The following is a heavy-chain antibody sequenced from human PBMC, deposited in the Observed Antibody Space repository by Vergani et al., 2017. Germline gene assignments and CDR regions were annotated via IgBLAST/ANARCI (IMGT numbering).Heavy chain of an antibody. J-gene: IGHJ5*01. CDR1: GFSFNTYW. CDR2: IDEYGNRA. CDR3: VRTEYCTGIACNTRFDS. V-gene: IGHV3-74*03. D-gene: IGHD2-8*02. Sequence: EVQLVESGGGSVQSGGSLRLSCVASGFSFNTYWMHWVRQVPGKGLMWVARIDEYGNRATYGYFETGLFTISRDNAKNTVFLQMNNLRADDAGVYYCVRTEYCTGIACNTRFDSWGQGALVTVSS.